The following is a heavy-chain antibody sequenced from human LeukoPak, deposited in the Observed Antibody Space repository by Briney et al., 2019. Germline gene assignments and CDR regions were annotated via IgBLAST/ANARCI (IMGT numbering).Heavy chain of an antibody. J-gene: IGHJ3*02. D-gene: IGHD1-26*01. CDR1: GGSISSGDYY. CDR2: IYYSGST. Sequence: SETLSLTCTVSGGSISSGDYYWSWIRQPPGKGLEWIGYIYYSGSTSYNPSLKSRVTILVDTSKNQFSLKLSSMTAADTAVYYCASAQWELLQNAFDIWGQGTMVTVSS. V-gene: IGHV4-30-4*08. CDR3: ASAQWELLQNAFDI.